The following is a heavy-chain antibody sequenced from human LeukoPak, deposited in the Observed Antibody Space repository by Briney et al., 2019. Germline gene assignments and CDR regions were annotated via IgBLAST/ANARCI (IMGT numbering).Heavy chain of an antibody. CDR3: ARYSGYDWDYYYGMDV. J-gene: IGHJ6*02. V-gene: IGHV3-21*01. Sequence: GGSLRLSCAASGFTFSSYGMNWVRQAPGKGLEWVSSISSSSSYIYYADSVKGRFTISRDNAKSSLFLQMNSLRAEDTAVYYCARYSGYDWDYYYGMDVWGQGTTVTVSS. CDR2: ISSSSSYI. CDR1: GFTFSSYG. D-gene: IGHD5-12*01.